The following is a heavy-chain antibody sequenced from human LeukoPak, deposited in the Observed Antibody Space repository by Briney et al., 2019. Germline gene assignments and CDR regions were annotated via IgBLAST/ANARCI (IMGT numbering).Heavy chain of an antibody. V-gene: IGHV4-59*01. D-gene: IGHD6-19*01. CDR1: GGSISSYY. J-gene: IGHJ4*02. Sequence: PSETLSLTCTVSGGSISSYYWSWIRQPPGKGLEWIGYIYYSGSTNYNPSLKSRVTISVDTSKNQFSLKLSSVTAADTAVYYCARDGEGYSSGWGLDYWGQGTLVTVSS. CDR3: ARDGEGYSSGWGLDY. CDR2: IYYSGST.